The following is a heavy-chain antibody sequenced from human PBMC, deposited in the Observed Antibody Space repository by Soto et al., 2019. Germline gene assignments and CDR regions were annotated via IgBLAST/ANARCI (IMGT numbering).Heavy chain of an antibody. Sequence: ASVKVSCKASGYTFTKYALHWLRQAPGQRLEWMGWINGGNGNTKYSQKFQGRVTITRDTPASTAYMELSSLRSEDTAVYYCARGEGYCSGGSCYRWFDPWGQGTLVTVSS. CDR3: ARGEGYCSGGSCYRWFDP. CDR1: GYTFTKYA. V-gene: IGHV1-3*01. D-gene: IGHD2-15*01. CDR2: INGGNGNT. J-gene: IGHJ5*02.